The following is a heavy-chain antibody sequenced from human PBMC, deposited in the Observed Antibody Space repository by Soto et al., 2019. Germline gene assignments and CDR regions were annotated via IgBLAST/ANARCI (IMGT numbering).Heavy chain of an antibody. Sequence: SETLSLTCTVSGGSISSSSYYWGWIRQPPGKGLEWIGRIYYSGSTYYNPSLKSRVTISVDTSKNQFSLKLSSVTAADTAVYYCASWRICGGDCLDAFDIWGQGTMVTVSS. D-gene: IGHD2-21*02. CDR3: ASWRICGGDCLDAFDI. J-gene: IGHJ3*02. CDR2: IYYSGST. CDR1: GGSISSSSYY. V-gene: IGHV4-39*01.